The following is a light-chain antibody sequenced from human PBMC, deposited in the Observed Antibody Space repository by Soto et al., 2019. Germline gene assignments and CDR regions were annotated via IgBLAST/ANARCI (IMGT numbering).Light chain of an antibody. CDR1: QSVGNS. J-gene: IGKJ2*01. Sequence: EMVMTQSPATLSVSPGEGATLSCRASQSVGNSLAWYQQKPGQAHRLLIFGASTRVTGIPARFSGSGSGTQFTLTITSLQFEDFAGYYCVRYNNWPESTFGQGTQLEI. CDR3: VRYNNWPEST. V-gene: IGKV3-15*01. CDR2: GAS.